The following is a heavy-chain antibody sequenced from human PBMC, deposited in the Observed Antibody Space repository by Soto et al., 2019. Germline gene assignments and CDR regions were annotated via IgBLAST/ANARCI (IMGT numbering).Heavy chain of an antibody. Sequence: QVQLVESGGGVVQPGRSLRLSCAASGFTFSNYAMQWVRQAPGKGLEWVAVVSKDGNTQYYADSVEGRFTISRDNSKNTLYLQMNSLRPEDTAVYYCAKDAAAAGTFDYWGQGTLVTVSS. CDR2: VSKDGNTQ. V-gene: IGHV3-30*18. J-gene: IGHJ4*02. CDR1: GFTFSNYA. CDR3: AKDAAAAGTFDY. D-gene: IGHD6-13*01.